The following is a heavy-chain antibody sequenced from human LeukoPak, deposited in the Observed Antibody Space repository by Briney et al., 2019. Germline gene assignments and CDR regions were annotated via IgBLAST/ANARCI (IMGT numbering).Heavy chain of an antibody. CDR3: ARVDKGLFDY. CDR2: IFPIFGTA. Sequence: SVKVSCKASGGTFSSYAISWVRQAPGQGLEWMGGIFPIFGTANYAQKFQGRVTITADESTSTAYMEPSSRRSEDTAVYYCARVDKGLFDYWGQGTLVTVSS. V-gene: IGHV1-69*13. J-gene: IGHJ4*02. CDR1: GGTFSSYA. D-gene: IGHD2-2*03.